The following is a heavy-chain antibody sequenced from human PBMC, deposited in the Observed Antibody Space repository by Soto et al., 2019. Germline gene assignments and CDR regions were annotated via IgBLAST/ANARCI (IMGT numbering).Heavy chain of an antibody. D-gene: IGHD3-22*01. CDR1: GYTFTSYG. Sequence: QVDLVQSGAEVKEPGASVRISCEASGYTFTSYGIHWVRQAPGQRLEWMGWINTGSSNTRYSPEFQARVTITRDTSASTAYMELNSLRSEATAVYSCARAMPTGGYIYFDQWGQGTLVTVSS. CDR3: ARAMPTGGYIYFDQ. CDR2: INTGSSNT. V-gene: IGHV1-3*04. J-gene: IGHJ4*02.